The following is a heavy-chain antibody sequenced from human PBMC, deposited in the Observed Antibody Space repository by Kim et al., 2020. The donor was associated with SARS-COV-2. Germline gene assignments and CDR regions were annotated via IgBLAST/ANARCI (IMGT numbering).Heavy chain of an antibody. D-gene: IGHD3-22*01. CDR2: ISYDGSNK. V-gene: IGHV3-30*04. CDR1: GFTFSSYA. CDR3: ARDPPTYYYDSSGYYTSGYFDY. J-gene: IGHJ4*02. Sequence: GGSLRLSCAASGFTFSSYAMHWVRQAPGKGLEWVAVISYDGSNKYYADSVKGRFTISRDNSKNTLYLQMNSLRAEDTAVYYCARDPPTYYYDSSGYYTSGYFDYWGQGTLVTVSS.